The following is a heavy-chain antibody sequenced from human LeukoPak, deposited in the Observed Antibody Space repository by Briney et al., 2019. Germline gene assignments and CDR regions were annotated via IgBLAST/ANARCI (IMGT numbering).Heavy chain of an antibody. CDR3: AEDEGQYSGYGHFDY. Sequence: QPGRSLRLSCAASGFTFSSYGMHWVRQAPGKGLEWVAVIWYDGSNKYYADSVKGRFTISRDNSKNTLYLQMNSLRAEDTAVYYCAEDEGQYSGYGHFDYWGQGTLVTVSS. D-gene: IGHD5-12*01. CDR1: GFTFSSYG. V-gene: IGHV3-33*06. J-gene: IGHJ4*02. CDR2: IWYDGSNK.